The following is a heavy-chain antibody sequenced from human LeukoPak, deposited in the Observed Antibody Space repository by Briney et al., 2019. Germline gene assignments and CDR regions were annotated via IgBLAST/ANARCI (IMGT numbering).Heavy chain of an antibody. V-gene: IGHV3-7*03. J-gene: IGHJ6*01. D-gene: IGHD3-16*01. CDR2: INEGGNEK. Sequence: GGSLRLSCGVSGFTFRNYWMTWVRQVPGKGLEWVVNINEGGNEKNYVDSVKGRFSVSRDNAQNSLYLQMNSLRVEDTAVYYCAKQSNNFWDDYTVPPGYGMDVWGQGTTVIVSA. CDR1: GFTFRNYW. CDR3: AKQSNNFWDDYTVPPGYGMDV.